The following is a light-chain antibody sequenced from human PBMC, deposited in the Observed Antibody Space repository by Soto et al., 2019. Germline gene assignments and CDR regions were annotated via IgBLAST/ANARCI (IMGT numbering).Light chain of an antibody. CDR1: SSDVGGYNY. Sequence: SALTQPASVSGLDRESIPIFYNGTSSDVGGYNYVSWYQQHPGKAPKLMIYDVSNRPSGVSNRFSGSKSGNTASLTISGLQAEDEADYYCSSYTNSSTLEVFGTGTKVTVL. V-gene: IGLV2-14*01. CDR2: DVS. CDR3: SSYTNSSTLEV. J-gene: IGLJ1*01.